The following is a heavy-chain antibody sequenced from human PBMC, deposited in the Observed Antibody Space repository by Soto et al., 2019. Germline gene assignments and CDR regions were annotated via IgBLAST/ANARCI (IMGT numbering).Heavy chain of an antibody. CDR2: IYWDGDR. Sequence: SGPTLVNPKQTLTLTCTFSGFSLSTSGVSVGWIRQPPGKALEWLSLIYWDGDRRCSASLKRRLTITEYTSKDQVGRTMTNMDPVDTATFFCAHEAVACTDYFDYLGQATPVTVAS. J-gene: IGHJ4*02. CDR1: GFSLSTSGVS. CDR3: AHEAVACTDYFDY. V-gene: IGHV2-5*02. D-gene: IGHD6-19*01.